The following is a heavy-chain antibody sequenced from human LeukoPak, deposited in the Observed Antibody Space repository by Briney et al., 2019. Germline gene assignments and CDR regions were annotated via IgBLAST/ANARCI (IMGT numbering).Heavy chain of an antibody. V-gene: IGHV3-74*01. CDR1: GFTFSTYW. J-gene: IGHJ6*03. CDR3: ARGSSYYYYIDG. CDR2: LNSDGSMS. Sequence: PGGSLRLSCAASGFTFSTYWMHWVRQAPGKGLVWVSRLNSDGSMSNYADSVKGRITISRDNAKNTLYLQMNSLRAEDTAVYYCARGSSYYYYIDGWGKGTTVTISS.